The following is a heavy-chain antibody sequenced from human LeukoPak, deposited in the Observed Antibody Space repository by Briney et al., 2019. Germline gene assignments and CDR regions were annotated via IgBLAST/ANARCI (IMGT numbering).Heavy chain of an antibody. CDR3: ARGTSVCSSTSCYSGAFDI. CDR2: ISYDGSNK. V-gene: IGHV3-30*03. CDR1: GFTFSSYG. D-gene: IGHD2-2*01. J-gene: IGHJ3*02. Sequence: GGSLRLSCAASGFTFSSYGMHWVRQAPGKGLGWVAVISYDGSNKYYADSVKGRFTISRDNSKNSLYLQMNSLRAEDTAVYYCARGTSVCSSTSCYSGAFDIWGQGTMVTVSS.